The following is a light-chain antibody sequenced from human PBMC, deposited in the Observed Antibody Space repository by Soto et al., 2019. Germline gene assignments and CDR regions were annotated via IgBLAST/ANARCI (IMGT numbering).Light chain of an antibody. CDR2: AAS. Sequence: DIQMTQSPSSLSASVGHRVTIACRTSQDINNFLAWYQQKPGKVPWLLIYAASNLQSGVPARFSGSGSGTDFTLTISGLQPEDVATYYCHKYNNAHFTFGGGTKVEIK. V-gene: IGKV1-27*01. CDR1: QDINNF. J-gene: IGKJ4*01. CDR3: HKYNNAHFT.